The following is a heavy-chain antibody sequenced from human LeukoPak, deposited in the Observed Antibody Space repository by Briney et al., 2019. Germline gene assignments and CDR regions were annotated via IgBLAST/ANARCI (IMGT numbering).Heavy chain of an antibody. CDR1: GGSFSGYY. CDR3: ARGADYYDSSGYYFGI. Sequence: PSETLSLTCAVYGGSFSGYYWSRIRQPPGKGLEWIGEINHSGSTNYNPSLKSRVTISVDTSKNQFSLKLSSVTAADTAVYYCARGADYYDSSGYYFGIWGQGTMVTVSS. D-gene: IGHD3-22*01. V-gene: IGHV4-34*01. CDR2: INHSGST. J-gene: IGHJ3*02.